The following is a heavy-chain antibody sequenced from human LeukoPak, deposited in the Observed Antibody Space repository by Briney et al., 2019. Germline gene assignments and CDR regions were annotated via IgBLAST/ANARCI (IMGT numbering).Heavy chain of an antibody. CDR2: ISWNSGSI. V-gene: IGHV3-9*01. D-gene: IGHD2-15*01. CDR1: GFTFDDYA. Sequence: PGGSLRLSCAASGFTFDDYAMHWVRQAPGKGLEWVSGISWNSGSIGYADSVKGRFTISRDNAKNSLYLQMNSLRAEDTASYYCARTPSYCSGGRCYVSHYFDHWGQGTLATVSP. J-gene: IGHJ4*02. CDR3: ARTPSYCSGGRCYVSHYFDH.